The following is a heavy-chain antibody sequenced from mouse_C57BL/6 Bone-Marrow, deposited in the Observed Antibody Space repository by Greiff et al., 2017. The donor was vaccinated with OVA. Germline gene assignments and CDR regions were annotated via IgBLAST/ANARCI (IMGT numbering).Heavy chain of an antibody. J-gene: IGHJ4*01. V-gene: IGHV1-64*01. CDR3: ARCGNFYYAMDY. D-gene: IGHD2-1*01. CDR2: IHPNSGST. Sequence: QVQLQQPGAELVKPGASVKLSCKASGYTFTSYWMHWVKQRPGQGLEWIGMIHPNSGSTNYNEKFKSKATLTVDKSSSPAYMQLSSLTSEDSAVYDCARCGNFYYAMDYWGQGTSVTVSS. CDR1: GYTFTSYW.